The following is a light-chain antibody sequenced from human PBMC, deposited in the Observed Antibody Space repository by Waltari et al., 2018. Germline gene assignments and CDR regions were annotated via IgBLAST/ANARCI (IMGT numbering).Light chain of an antibody. Sequence: QSVLTQPPSASGTPGQRVTISCSGSSSNIGSKTVNWYQQLPGTAPKLLIFCNKTRSSGVPVRFSGSKSGTSASLAISGLLSEDEADYYCSSWDDSVIGPVFGGGTKLTVL. CDR2: CNK. J-gene: IGLJ2*01. V-gene: IGLV1-44*01. CDR1: SSNIGSKT. CDR3: SSWDDSVIGPV.